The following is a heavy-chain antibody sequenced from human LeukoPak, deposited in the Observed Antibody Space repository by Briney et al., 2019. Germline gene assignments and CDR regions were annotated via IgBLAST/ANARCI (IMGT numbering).Heavy chain of an antibody. CDR1: GFTFSNYS. Sequence: GRSLRLSSAASGFTFSNYSMNWVRQAPGKGLEWVSSISSSGSYIFYADSLKGRITISRDNAQNSLSLQLNSLRAEDTAVYYCARDPNYYDSSGYEYWGQGTLVTVSS. CDR2: ISSSGSYI. J-gene: IGHJ4*02. V-gene: IGHV3-21*01. CDR3: ARDPNYYDSSGYEY. D-gene: IGHD3-22*01.